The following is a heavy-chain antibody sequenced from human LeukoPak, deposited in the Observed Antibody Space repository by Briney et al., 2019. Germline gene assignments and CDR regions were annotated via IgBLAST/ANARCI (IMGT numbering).Heavy chain of an antibody. CDR1: GGTFSSYA. CDR2: IIPIFGTA. CDR3: ARVEGATGYFQH. V-gene: IGHV1-69*05. J-gene: IGHJ1*01. Sequence: GASVKVSCKASGGTFSSYAISWVRQAPGQGLEWMGGIIPIFGTANYAQKFQGRVTITTDESTSTAYMELSGLRSEDTAVYYCARVEGATGYFQHWGQGTLVTVSS. D-gene: IGHD1-26*01.